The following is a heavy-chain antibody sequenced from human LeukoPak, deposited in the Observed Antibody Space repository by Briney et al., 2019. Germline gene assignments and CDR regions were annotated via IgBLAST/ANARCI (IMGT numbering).Heavy chain of an antibody. CDR3: AREGGVGATYYYGMDV. CDR2: INPSRGST. CDR1: GYTFTSYY. J-gene: IGHJ6*02. Sequence: ASVKVSCKASGYTFTSYYMDWVRQAPGQGLEWMGIINPSRGSTSYAQKFQGRVTMTRDTSTSTVYMELSSLRSEDTAVYYCAREGGVGATYYYGMDVWGQGTTVTVSS. D-gene: IGHD1-26*01. V-gene: IGHV1-46*01.